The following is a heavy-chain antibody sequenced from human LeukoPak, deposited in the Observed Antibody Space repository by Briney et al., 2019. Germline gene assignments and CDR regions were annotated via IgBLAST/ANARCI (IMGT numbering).Heavy chain of an antibody. J-gene: IGHJ6*04. CDR1: GGTYSSYA. D-gene: IGHD3-9*01. CDR3: ARVNYDILTGYKYYYYYGMDV. CDR2: IIPIFGTA. V-gene: IGHV1-69*13. Sequence: SVKVSCKASGGTYSSYAISWVRQAPGQGLEWMGGIIPIFGTANYAQKFQGRVTITADESTSTAYMELSSLRSEDTAVYYCARVNYDILTGYKYYYYYGMDVWGKGTTVTVSS.